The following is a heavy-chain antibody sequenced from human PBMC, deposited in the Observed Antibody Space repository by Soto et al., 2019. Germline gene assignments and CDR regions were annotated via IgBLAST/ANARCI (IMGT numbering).Heavy chain of an antibody. CDR3: ASLNEYSSSSLGGYFDY. D-gene: IGHD6-6*01. J-gene: IGHJ4*02. CDR2: INSDGSST. V-gene: IGHV3-74*01. Sequence: GGSLRLSCAASGFTFSSYWIHWVRQAPGKGLVWVSRINSDGSSTSYADSVKGRFTISRDNAKNTLYLQMNSLRAEDTAVYYCASLNEYSSSSLGGYFDYWGQGTLVTVSS. CDR1: GFTFSSYW.